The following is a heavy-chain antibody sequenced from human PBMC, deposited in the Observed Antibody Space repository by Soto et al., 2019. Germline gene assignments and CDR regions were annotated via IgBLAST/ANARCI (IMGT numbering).Heavy chain of an antibody. CDR1: GFTFSSYA. CDR2: ISYDGSDK. V-gene: IGHV3-30*04. D-gene: IGHD5-12*01. Sequence: QVQVVESGGGVVQTGRALRLSCAASGFTFSSYAMHWVRQAPGKGLEWVAIISYDGSDKYYADSVKGRFTISRDNSKNPLYLQMNSLRAEDTAVYYCARGGRLRHFDYWGQGTLVTVSS. J-gene: IGHJ4*02. CDR3: ARGGRLRHFDY.